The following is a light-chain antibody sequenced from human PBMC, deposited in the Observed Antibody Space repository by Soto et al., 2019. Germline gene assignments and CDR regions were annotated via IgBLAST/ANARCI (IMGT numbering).Light chain of an antibody. Sequence: ALTQPASVSGSPGQSITISCTETSNDVGGFNYVSWYQQLPGKAPKLVIYDVTHRTSGVSDRFSGSRSGNTASLTISGLQAEDEADYYCTSFTSGSTPYVLGTGTKVTVL. CDR1: SNDVGGFNY. CDR3: TSFTSGSTPYV. J-gene: IGLJ1*01. CDR2: DVT. V-gene: IGLV2-14*03.